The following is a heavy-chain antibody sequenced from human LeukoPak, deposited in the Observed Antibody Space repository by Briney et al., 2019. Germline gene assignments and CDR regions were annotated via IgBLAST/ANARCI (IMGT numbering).Heavy chain of an antibody. J-gene: IGHJ3*02. Sequence: ASVKVSCKASGYTFTGYYMHWVRQAPGQGLEWMGWINPNSGGTNYAQKFQGRVTMTRDTSISTAYMELSRLRSDDTAVYYCARETGEWELLPYDAFDIWGQGTMVTVSS. D-gene: IGHD1-26*01. CDR1: GYTFTGYY. V-gene: IGHV1-2*02. CDR2: INPNSGGT. CDR3: ARETGEWELLPYDAFDI.